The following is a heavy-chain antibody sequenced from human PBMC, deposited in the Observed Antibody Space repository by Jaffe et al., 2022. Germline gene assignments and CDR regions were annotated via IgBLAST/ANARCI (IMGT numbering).Heavy chain of an antibody. CDR1: GGSISSSSYY. J-gene: IGHJ4*02. CDR2: IYYSGST. V-gene: IGHV4-39*01. CDR3: ARQYYDYIWGSYRYNGEQHYFDY. D-gene: IGHD3-16*02. Sequence: QLQLQESGPGLVKPSETLSLTCTVSGGSISSSSYYWGWIRQPPGKGLEWIGSIYYSGSTYYNPSLKSRVTISVDTSKNQFSLKLSSVTAADTAVYYCARQYYDYIWGSYRYNGEQHYFDYWGQGTLVTVSS.